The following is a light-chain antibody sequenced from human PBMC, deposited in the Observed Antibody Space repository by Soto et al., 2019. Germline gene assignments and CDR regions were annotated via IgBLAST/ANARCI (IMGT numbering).Light chain of an antibody. CDR2: AAS. CDR1: QGISSD. CDR3: QQLKSSPPT. Sequence: IQLTQSPSSLSASVGDRVTITCRASQGISSDVAWYQQKPGKAPNLLIYAASTLQRGVPSRFSGSGSGTDVTLTISSLQPEEFATYYCQQLKSSPPTFGGGTKVEIK. J-gene: IGKJ4*01. V-gene: IGKV1-9*01.